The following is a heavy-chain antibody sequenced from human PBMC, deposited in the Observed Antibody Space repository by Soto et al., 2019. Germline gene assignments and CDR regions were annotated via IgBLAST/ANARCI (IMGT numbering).Heavy chain of an antibody. V-gene: IGHV4-34*01. CDR3: ARGREIFGAVTPFEY. Sequence: SETLSLTCAVYGAPFNNYYWTWIRQTPGKGLEWIGEINHTGSSKYNPSLKSRVTISLDTSKNQFSLSLRSVTAADTAVYFCARGREIFGAVTPFEYWGQGTLVTVSS. CDR2: INHTGSS. D-gene: IGHD3-3*01. CDR1: GAPFNNYY. J-gene: IGHJ4*02.